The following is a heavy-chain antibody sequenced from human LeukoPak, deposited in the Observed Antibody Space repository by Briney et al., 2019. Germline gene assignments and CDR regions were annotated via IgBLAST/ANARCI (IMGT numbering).Heavy chain of an antibody. D-gene: IGHD3-10*01. CDR3: ARGPRGVTFFDI. CDR1: GYTFTSYS. J-gene: IGHJ3*02. V-gene: IGHV1-3*01. Sequence: GASVKVSCKASGYTFTSYSMHWVRQAPGQRLEWMGWIHAGNGNTKYSQKFQGRVTITRDTSASTAYMELSSLRSEDTAVYYCARGPRGVTFFDIWGQGTMVTVSS. CDR2: IHAGNGNT.